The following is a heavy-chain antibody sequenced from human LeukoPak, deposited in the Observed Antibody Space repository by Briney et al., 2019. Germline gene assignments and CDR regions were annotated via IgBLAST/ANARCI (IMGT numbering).Heavy chain of an antibody. CDR2: IYYSGST. V-gene: IGHV4-59*01. D-gene: IGHD1-26*01. CDR3: ARERGRIVGATVAFDI. J-gene: IGHJ3*02. Sequence: SETLSLTCTVSGGSISNYYWTWIRQPPGKGLEWIGYIYYSGSTNYNPSLKSRVTISVDTSKNQFSLKLSSVTAADTAVYYCARERGRIVGATVAFDIWGQGTMVTVSS. CDR1: GGSISNYY.